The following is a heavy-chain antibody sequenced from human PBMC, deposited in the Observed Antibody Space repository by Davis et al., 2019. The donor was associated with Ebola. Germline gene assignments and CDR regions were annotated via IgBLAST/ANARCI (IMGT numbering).Heavy chain of an antibody. CDR1: GYKFSDYW. J-gene: IGHJ6*04. CDR2: IYPGDSDT. V-gene: IGHV5-51*01. D-gene: IGHD2-2*01. Sequence: GESLKISCKASGYKFSDYWIGWVRQEPGKGLEWMGIIYPGDSDTRYSPSFQGQVTISADKSISTAYLQWSSLKASDTAMYYCARRSGDCSSTSCPWGMDVWGKGTTVTVSS. CDR3: ARRSGDCSSTSCPWGMDV.